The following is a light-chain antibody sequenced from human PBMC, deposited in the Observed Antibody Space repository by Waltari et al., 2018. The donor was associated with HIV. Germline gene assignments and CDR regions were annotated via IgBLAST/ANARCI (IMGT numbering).Light chain of an antibody. CDR3: AAWDDSRNAHVV. CDR2: CSN. Sequence: QSVLTQPPSASGTPGQRVTISCSGSNSNIGSNPVNWYQQLPGTAPQLLLYCSNQRPLGVPDRFSGSKSGTSASLAISGLQSEDEADYYCAAWDDSRNAHVVFGGGTKLTVL. V-gene: IGLV1-44*01. J-gene: IGLJ2*01. CDR1: NSNIGSNP.